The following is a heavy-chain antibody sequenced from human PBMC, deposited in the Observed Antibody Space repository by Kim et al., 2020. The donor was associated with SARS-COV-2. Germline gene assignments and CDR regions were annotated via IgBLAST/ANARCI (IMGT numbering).Heavy chain of an antibody. CDR1: GFTFSSYS. V-gene: IGHV3-21*01. CDR2: ISSSSSYI. D-gene: IGHD2-21*02. CDR3: ARDWASADGVVVTGVSGFDY. J-gene: IGHJ4*02. Sequence: GGSLRLSCAASGFTFSSYSMNWVRQAPGKGLEWVSSISSSSSYIYYADSVKGRFTISRHNAKNSLYLQMNSLRAEDTAVYYCARDWASADGVVVTGVSGFDYWGQGTLVTVSS.